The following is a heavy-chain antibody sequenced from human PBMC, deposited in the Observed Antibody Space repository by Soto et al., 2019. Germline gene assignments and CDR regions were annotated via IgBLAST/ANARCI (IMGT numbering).Heavy chain of an antibody. D-gene: IGHD2-15*01. CDR3: AKLSVVTGRARFDY. V-gene: IGHV3-30*18. CDR2: ISYDGSNK. J-gene: IGHJ4*02. CDR1: GFTFSSYG. Sequence: GGSLRLSCAASGFTFSSYGMHWVRQAPGKGLEWVAVISYDGSNKYYADSVRGRFTISRDNSKNTLYLQMNSLRAEDTAVYYCAKLSVVTGRARFDYWGQGTLVTVSS.